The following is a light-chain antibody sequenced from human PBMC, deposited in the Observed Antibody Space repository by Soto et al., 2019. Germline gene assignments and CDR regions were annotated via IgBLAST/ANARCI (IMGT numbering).Light chain of an antibody. V-gene: IGLV2-23*02. CDR1: SSDVGSYNL. Sequence: LTQPASVSGSPGQSITISCTGTSSDVGSYNLVSWYQQHPGKAPKLMIYEVSKRPSGVSNRFSGSKSGNTASLTISGLQAEDEADYYCCSYAGSSTYVFGTGTRSPS. CDR2: EVS. J-gene: IGLJ1*01. CDR3: CSYAGSSTYV.